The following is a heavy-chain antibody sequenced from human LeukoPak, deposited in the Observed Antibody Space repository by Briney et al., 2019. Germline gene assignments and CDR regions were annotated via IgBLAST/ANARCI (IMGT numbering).Heavy chain of an antibody. CDR2: IYTSGST. V-gene: IGHV4-61*02. CDR3: ARATPSVDI. CDR1: GGSISSGSYY. Sequence: SETLSLTCTVSGGSISSGSYYWSWIRQPAGKGLEWIGRIYTSGSTNYNPSLESRVTISVDTSKNQFSLKLSSVTAADTAVYYCARATPSVDIWGQGTMVTVSS. J-gene: IGHJ3*02.